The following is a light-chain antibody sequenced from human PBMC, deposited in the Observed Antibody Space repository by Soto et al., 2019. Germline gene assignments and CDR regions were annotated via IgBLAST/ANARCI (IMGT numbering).Light chain of an antibody. CDR2: AAS. CDR1: QGISGY. Sequence: AIRMTQSPSSFSASTGDRVTITCRASQGISGYLAWYQQKPGKAPKLLIYAASTLQSGVPSRFSDSGSGTDFTLTISCLQSEDFATYYCQQYYSYPLTFGGGTKVDI. CDR3: QQYYSYPLT. V-gene: IGKV1-8*01. J-gene: IGKJ4*01.